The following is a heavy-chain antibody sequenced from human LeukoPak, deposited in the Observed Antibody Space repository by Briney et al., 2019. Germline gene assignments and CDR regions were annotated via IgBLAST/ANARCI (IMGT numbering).Heavy chain of an antibody. J-gene: IGHJ6*03. CDR3: ARRPASSSSESGYYYYYRDV. V-gene: IGHV4-4*09. D-gene: IGHD6-6*01. CDR1: GYSFSSAYH. CDR2: IYTSGST. Sequence: PSETLSLTCTVSGYSFSSAYHWAWIRQPPGKGLEWIGYIYTSGSTNYNPSLKSRVTISVDTSKNQFSLKLSSVTAADTAVYYCARRPASSSSESGYYYYYRDVWGKGTTVTVSS.